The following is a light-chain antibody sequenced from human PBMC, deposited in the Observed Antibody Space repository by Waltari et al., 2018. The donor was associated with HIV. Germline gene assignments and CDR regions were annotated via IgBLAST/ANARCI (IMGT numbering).Light chain of an antibody. CDR3: QQSYSTPQT. CDR2: AAS. CDR1: QNINNY. Sequence: DIQMTQSPSYLSASVGDRVTITCRASQNINNYLNWYQQKPGKAPNLLIYAASSLQSGVPSRFSGSGSGTDFTLTISSLQPEDFATYHCQQSYSTPQTFGQGTKVDIK. J-gene: IGKJ1*01. V-gene: IGKV1-39*01.